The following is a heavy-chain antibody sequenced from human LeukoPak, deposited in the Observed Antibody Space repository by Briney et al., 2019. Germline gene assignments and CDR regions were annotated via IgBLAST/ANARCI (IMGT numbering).Heavy chain of an antibody. J-gene: IGHJ4*02. D-gene: IGHD5-24*01. Sequence: GASVKVSCKASGGTFSSYAISWVRQAPGQGLEWMGRIIPIFGLANYAQKFQGRVTITADKSTSTAYMELSSLRSEDTAVYYCAINLRDGGGYFDYWGQGTLVTVSS. V-gene: IGHV1-69*04. CDR2: IIPIFGLA. CDR3: AINLRDGGGYFDY. CDR1: GGTFSSYA.